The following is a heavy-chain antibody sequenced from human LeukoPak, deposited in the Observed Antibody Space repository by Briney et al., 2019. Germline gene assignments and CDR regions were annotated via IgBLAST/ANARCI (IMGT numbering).Heavy chain of an antibody. J-gene: IGHJ4*02. V-gene: IGHV3-30*04. CDR1: GFTFSSYA. CDR2: ISYDGSNK. CDR3: VRGLLRRRGGSCQIDY. D-gene: IGHD2-15*01. Sequence: GRSLRLSCAASGFTFSSYAMHWVRQAPGKGLEWVAVISYDGSNKYYADSVKGRFTISRDNSKNTLYLQMNSLRAEDTAVYYCVRGLLRRRGGSCQIDYWGQGTLVTVSS.